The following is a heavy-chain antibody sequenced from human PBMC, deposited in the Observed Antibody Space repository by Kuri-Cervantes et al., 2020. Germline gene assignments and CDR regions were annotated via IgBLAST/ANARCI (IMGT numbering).Heavy chain of an antibody. CDR2: INPSGGST. CDR3: AREPPQEYSYGSANWFDP. V-gene: IGHV1-46*01. J-gene: IGHJ5*02. D-gene: IGHD5-18*01. Sequence: ASVKVSCKASGYTFTSYYMRWVRQAPGQGLEWMGIINPSGGSTSYAQKFQGRVTMTRDTSTSTVYMELSSLRSEDTAVYYCAREPPQEYSYGSANWFDPWGQGTLVTVSS. CDR1: GYTFTSYY.